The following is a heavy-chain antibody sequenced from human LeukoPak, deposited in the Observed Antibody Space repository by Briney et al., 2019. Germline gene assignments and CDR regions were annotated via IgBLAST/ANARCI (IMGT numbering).Heavy chain of an antibody. Sequence: PSETLSLTCAVYGGSFSGYWSWIRQPPGKGLEWIGEINHSGSTNYNPSLKSRVTISVDTSKNQFSLKLNSVTAADTAVYYCARDIVSGYDGDENWFDPWGQGTLVTVSS. CDR3: ARDIVSGYDGDENWFDP. CDR2: INHSGST. D-gene: IGHD3-9*01. V-gene: IGHV4-34*01. CDR1: GGSFSGY. J-gene: IGHJ5*02.